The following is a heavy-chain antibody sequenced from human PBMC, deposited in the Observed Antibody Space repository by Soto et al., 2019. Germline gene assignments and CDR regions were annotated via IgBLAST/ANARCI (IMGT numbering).Heavy chain of an antibody. CDR1: GFTFSSYG. J-gene: IGHJ5*02. V-gene: IGHV3-30*18. CDR2: ISYDGSNK. Sequence: PGGSLRLSCAASGFTFSSYGMHWVRQAPGKGLEWVAVISYDGSNKYYADSVKGRFTISRDNSKNTLYLQMNSLRAEDTAVYYCAKDGGSGGSGSYYEYNWFDPWGQGTLVTVSS. CDR3: AKDGGSGGSGSYYEYNWFDP. D-gene: IGHD3-10*01.